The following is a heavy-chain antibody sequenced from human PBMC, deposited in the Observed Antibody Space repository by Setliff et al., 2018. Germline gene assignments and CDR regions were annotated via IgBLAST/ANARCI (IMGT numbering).Heavy chain of an antibody. CDR2: VHGYTGDT. J-gene: IGHJ4*02. CDR3: ARGNYGDPDY. Sequence: ASVKVSCKASGYTFTTYAINWVRQDPGQGLEWMGWVHGYTGDTNYAQNLQGRVTMTTDTSTSTVYIEIRSLRSDDTAVYYCARGNYGDPDYWGQGTLVTVSS. V-gene: IGHV1-18*01. D-gene: IGHD4-17*01. CDR1: GYTFTTYA.